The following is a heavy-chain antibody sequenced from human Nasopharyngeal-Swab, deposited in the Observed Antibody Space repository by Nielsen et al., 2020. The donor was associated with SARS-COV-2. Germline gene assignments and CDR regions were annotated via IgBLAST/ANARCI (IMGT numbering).Heavy chain of an antibody. Sequence: SLKISCAASGFTFRSYSMNWVRQAPGKGLEWVSSINSSSSYIYYADSVKGRFTISRDNAKNSLYLQMNSLRAEDTAVYYCAKYSSATDAFDIWGQGTMVTVSS. CDR1: GFTFRSYS. CDR3: AKYSSATDAFDI. V-gene: IGHV3-21*01. CDR2: INSSSSYI. J-gene: IGHJ3*02. D-gene: IGHD6-19*01.